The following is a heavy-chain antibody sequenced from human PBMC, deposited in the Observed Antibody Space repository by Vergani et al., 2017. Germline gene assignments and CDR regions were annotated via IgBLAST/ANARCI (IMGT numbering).Heavy chain of an antibody. CDR1: GGSFSGYY. Sequence: QVQLQQWGAGLLKPSETLSLTCAVYGGSFSGYYWSWIRQPPGKGLEWIGEINHSGSTNYNPSLKSRVTISVDTSQNQFSLKLSLVTAADTAVYYCARGRGRRYCSGGSCYSGYYYYMDVWGKGTTVTVSS. D-gene: IGHD2-15*01. V-gene: IGHV4-34*01. CDR2: INHSGST. J-gene: IGHJ6*03. CDR3: ARGRGRRYCSGGSCYSGYYYYMDV.